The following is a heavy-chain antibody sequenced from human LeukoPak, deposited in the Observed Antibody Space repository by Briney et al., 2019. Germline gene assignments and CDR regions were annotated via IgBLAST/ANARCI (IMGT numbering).Heavy chain of an antibody. J-gene: IGHJ4*02. CDR1: GFTFGDYA. D-gene: IGHD5-12*01. V-gene: IGHV3-49*04. CDR3: IRDGGYDYNYFDY. Sequence: GGSLRLSCTASGFTFGDYAMSWVRQAPGKGLEWVGFIRSKAYGGTTEYAASVKGRFTISREDSKSIAYLQMNSLKTEDTAVYYCIRDGGYDYNYFDYWGQGTLVTVSS. CDR2: IRSKAYGGTT.